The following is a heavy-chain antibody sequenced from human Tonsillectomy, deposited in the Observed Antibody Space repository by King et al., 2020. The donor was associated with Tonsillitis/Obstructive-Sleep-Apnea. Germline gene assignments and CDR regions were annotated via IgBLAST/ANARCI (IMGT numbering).Heavy chain of an antibody. Sequence: QLQESGPGLLKPSETLSLTCTVSGGSISSSSYYWGWIRQPPGKGLEWIGSIYYSGSTYYNPSLKSRVTISVDTSKNQFSLKLSSVTAADTAVYYCARQGSYGWFDPWGQGTLVTVSS. CDR2: IYYSGST. J-gene: IGHJ5*02. D-gene: IGHD1-26*01. CDR3: ARQGSYGWFDP. CDR1: GGSISSSSYY. V-gene: IGHV4-39*01.